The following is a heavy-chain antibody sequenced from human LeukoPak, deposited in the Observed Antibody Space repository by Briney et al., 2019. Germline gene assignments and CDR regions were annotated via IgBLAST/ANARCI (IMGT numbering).Heavy chain of an antibody. D-gene: IGHD3-10*01. V-gene: IGHV4-31*02. CDR1: GGSISSDGYY. CDR2: IYFSGST. Sequence: PSQTLSLTCTVSGGSISSDGYYGSWIRQHPGKGLEWIGYIYFSGSTYYNPSLKSRVNIPVDTSKNQFSLKLSSVTAADTAVYYCASRTPGIDASDIWGQGTMVTVSS. J-gene: IGHJ3*02. CDR3: ASRTPGIDASDI.